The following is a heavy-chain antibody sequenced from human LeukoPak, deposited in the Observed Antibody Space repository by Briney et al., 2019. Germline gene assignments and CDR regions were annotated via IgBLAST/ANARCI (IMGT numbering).Heavy chain of an antibody. J-gene: IGHJ4*02. CDR2: ISGSTSST. D-gene: IGHD2-15*01. CDR1: GFTFSSYA. Sequence: GGSLRLSCAASGFTFSSYAMSWVRQAPGKGLEWVSVISGSTSSTYYADSVKGRFSISRDNSKNTLYLQMNSLRAEDAAVYYCAKAPVTSCRGAFCYPFDYWGQGTLVTVSS. CDR3: AKAPVTSCRGAFCYPFDY. V-gene: IGHV3-23*01.